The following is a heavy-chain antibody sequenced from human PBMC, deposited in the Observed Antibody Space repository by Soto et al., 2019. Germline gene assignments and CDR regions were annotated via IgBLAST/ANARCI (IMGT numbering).Heavy chain of an antibody. CDR2: ISSRSSTI. V-gene: IGHV3-48*02. Sequence: VQLVESGGGLVQPGGSLRLSCAASGFTFINYNMNWVRQAPGQGLEWVSYISSRSSTIYYADSVRGRFTISRDNAKNSLYLQVNSLRDEDTAVYYCARDCGKGYGMDVWGQGTTVTVSS. CDR1: GFTFINYN. J-gene: IGHJ6*02. CDR3: ARDCGKGYGMDV.